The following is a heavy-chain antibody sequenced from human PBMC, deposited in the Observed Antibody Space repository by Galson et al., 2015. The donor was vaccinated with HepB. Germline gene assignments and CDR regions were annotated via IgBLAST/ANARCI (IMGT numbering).Heavy chain of an antibody. Sequence: LRLSCAASGFTLSTYTMNWVRQAPGKGLEWVSLLSNTGAYIYYADSVKGRFTISRVIVKNSLYLQMNSLRAEDTAVYYCARDLSIGFDFWGQGALVTVSS. J-gene: IGHJ4*02. CDR3: ARDLSIGFDF. D-gene: IGHD2/OR15-2a*01. V-gene: IGHV3-21*01. CDR1: GFTLSTYT. CDR2: LSNTGAYI.